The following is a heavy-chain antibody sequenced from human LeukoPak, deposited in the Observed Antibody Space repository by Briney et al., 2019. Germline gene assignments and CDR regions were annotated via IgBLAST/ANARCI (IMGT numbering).Heavy chain of an antibody. D-gene: IGHD4-17*01. J-gene: IGHJ6*02. Sequence: GASVKVSCKASGGTFSSYAISWVRQPPGQGLEWMGGIIPIFGTANYAQKFQGRVTITADESTSTAYMELSSLRSEDTAVYYCADGAPGTYGDYDLPYYYYGMDVWGQGTTVTVSS. CDR2: IIPIFGTA. V-gene: IGHV1-69*13. CDR3: ADGAPGTYGDYDLPYYYYGMDV. CDR1: GGTFSSYA.